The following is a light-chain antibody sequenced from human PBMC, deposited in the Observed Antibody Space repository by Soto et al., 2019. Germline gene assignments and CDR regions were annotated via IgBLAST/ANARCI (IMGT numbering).Light chain of an antibody. V-gene: IGLV2-23*01. Sequence: QSALTQPASVSGSPGQSITISCTGTRSDVGSYNLVSWYQQHPGKAPKLMIYEGSKRPSGVSNRFSGSKSGNTASLTISGLQAEDEADYYCCSYAGSSTSLVVFGGGTKLTVL. CDR2: EGS. CDR1: RSDVGSYNL. J-gene: IGLJ2*01. CDR3: CSYAGSSTSLVV.